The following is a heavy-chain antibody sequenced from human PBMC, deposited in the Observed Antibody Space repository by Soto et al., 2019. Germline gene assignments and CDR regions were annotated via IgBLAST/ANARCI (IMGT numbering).Heavy chain of an antibody. Sequence: PETLQRNCPVAGDSVSNRNSSCSLIRQPPGKGLEWIGYTYYSGSTNYNPSLKSRVTISVDTSKNQFSLRLSSVTAADTAVYYCARGGAYYYYYGMDVWGQGTTVT. CDR3: ARGGAYYYYYGMDV. CDR2: TYYSGST. V-gene: IGHV4-61*01. J-gene: IGHJ6*02. CDR1: GDSVSNRNSS.